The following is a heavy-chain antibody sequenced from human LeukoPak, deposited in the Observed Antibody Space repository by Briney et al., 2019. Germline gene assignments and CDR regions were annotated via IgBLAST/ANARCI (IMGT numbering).Heavy chain of an antibody. CDR1: GFTFSSYA. CDR3: AKESSSGWYGNAYFDY. Sequence: PGGSLRLSCAASGFTFSSYAMSWVRQAPGKGRGGVSPISGSGGSAYYADSVKGRFTISRDNSKNTLYLQMNSLRAEDTAVYYCAKESSSGWYGNAYFDYWGQGTLVTVSS. J-gene: IGHJ4*02. D-gene: IGHD6-19*01. CDR2: ISGSGGSA. V-gene: IGHV3-23*01.